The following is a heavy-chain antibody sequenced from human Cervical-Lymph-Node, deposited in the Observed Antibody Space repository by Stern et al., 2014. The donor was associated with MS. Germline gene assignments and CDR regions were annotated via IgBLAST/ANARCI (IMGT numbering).Heavy chain of an antibody. V-gene: IGHV3-33*01. CDR2: VWNDGSKE. J-gene: IGHJ3*02. CDR1: GLTFSTSV. D-gene: IGHD2/OR15-2a*01. CDR3: ATSTASDAFDI. Sequence: VQLVESGGGVVQPGRSLRLPCVASGLTFSTSVMHWVRQAPAKGLEWVAVVWNDGSKEHFTESVKGRFSTSRDTAKNTLHLQMSSLRAEDTAVYFCATSTASDAFDIWGQGTLVTVSS.